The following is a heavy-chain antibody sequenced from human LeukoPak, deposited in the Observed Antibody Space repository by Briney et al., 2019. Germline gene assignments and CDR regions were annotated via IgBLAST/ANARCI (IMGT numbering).Heavy chain of an antibody. J-gene: IGHJ1*01. D-gene: IGHD6-19*01. V-gene: IGHV3-7*03. CDR1: AFIFSGHW. CDR2: IKEDGSER. CDR3: ARDNSGWYGQFYFQH. Sequence: GGSLRLSCEGSAFIFSGHWMSWVRQTPGKGLEWVASIKEDGSERQYVDSVKGRFSISRDNTKGSLFLQLNSLRAEDTAVYYCARDNSGWYGQFYFQHWGQGTLVTVSS.